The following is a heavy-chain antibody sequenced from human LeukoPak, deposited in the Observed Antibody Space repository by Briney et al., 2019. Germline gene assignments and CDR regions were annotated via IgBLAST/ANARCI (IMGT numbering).Heavy chain of an antibody. CDR1: GYTFTSYG. D-gene: IGHD6-13*01. V-gene: IGHV1-2*02. CDR2: INPNSGGT. Sequence: ASVKVSCKASGYTFTSYGISWVRQAPGQGLEWMGWINPNSGGTNYAQKFQGRVTMTRDTSISTAYMELSRLRSDDTAVYYCARVSPYSRTYWGQGTLVTVSS. J-gene: IGHJ4*02. CDR3: ARVSPYSRTY.